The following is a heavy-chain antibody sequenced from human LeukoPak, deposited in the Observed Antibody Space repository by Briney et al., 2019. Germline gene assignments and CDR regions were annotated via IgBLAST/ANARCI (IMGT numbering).Heavy chain of an antibody. CDR2: INHSGST. J-gene: IGHJ4*02. D-gene: IGHD1-26*01. V-gene: IGHV4-34*01. CDR1: GGSFSGYY. CDR3: ARVHGGATGIDY. Sequence: SETLSLTCAVYGGSFSGYYWSWIRQPPGKGLEWIGEINHSGSTNYNPSLKSRVTISVDTSKNQFSLKLSSVTAADTAVHYCARVHGGATGIDYWGQGTLVTVSS.